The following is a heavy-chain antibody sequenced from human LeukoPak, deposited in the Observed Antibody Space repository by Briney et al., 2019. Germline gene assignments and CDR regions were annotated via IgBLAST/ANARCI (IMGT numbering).Heavy chain of an antibody. J-gene: IGHJ4*02. CDR1: GGSINNYY. CDR2: IYYSGST. D-gene: IGHD3-22*01. V-gene: IGHV4-59*01. Sequence: PSETLSLTCTVSGGSINNYYWSWIRQPPGKGLEWIAYIYYSGSTNYNPSLKSRVTISVDTSKNRFSLKLSSVTAADTAVYYCARKNYYDSSGYLYYFDYWGQGTLVTVSS. CDR3: ARKNYYDSSGYLYYFDY.